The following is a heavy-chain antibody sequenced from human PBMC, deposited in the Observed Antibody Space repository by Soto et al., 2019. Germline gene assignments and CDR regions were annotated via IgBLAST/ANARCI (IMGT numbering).Heavy chain of an antibody. J-gene: IGHJ5*02. Sequence: QVQLVQSGAEVKKPGSSVKVSCKASGGTFSSYTISWVRQAPGQGLEWMGRIIPILGIANYAQKFQGRVTITTNKSTNTAYMELSSLRSEDTAVYYCARQQDYYDSSGYYSRWFDPWGQGTLVTVSS. CDR2: IIPILGIA. CDR3: ARQQDYYDSSGYYSRWFDP. CDR1: GGTFSSYT. V-gene: IGHV1-69*02. D-gene: IGHD3-22*01.